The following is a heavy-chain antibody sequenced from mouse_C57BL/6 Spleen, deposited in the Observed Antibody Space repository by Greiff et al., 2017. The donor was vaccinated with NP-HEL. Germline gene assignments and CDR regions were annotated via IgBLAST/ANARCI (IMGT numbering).Heavy chain of an antibody. D-gene: IGHD1-1*01. Sequence: QVQLQQSGAELARPGASVKLSCKASGYTFTSYGISWVKQRTGQGLEWIGEIYPRSGNTYYNEKFKGKATLTADKSSSTAYMELRSLTSEDSAVYFCARVRIITTVVTGYFDVWGTGTTVTVSS. CDR3: ARVRIITTVVTGYFDV. CDR1: GYTFTSYG. J-gene: IGHJ1*03. CDR2: IYPRSGNT. V-gene: IGHV1-81*01.